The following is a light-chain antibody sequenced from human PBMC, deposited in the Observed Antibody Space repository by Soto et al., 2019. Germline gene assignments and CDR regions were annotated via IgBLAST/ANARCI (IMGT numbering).Light chain of an antibody. CDR2: GAS. CDR1: QSVSSN. CDR3: QQYNNWPPQIT. Sequence: EIVMTQSPATLSVSPGERATLSCRASQSVSSNLAWYQQKPGQAPRLLMYGASTRATGIPARFSGSGSGTEFTLTISSLQSEDFAVYYCQQYNNWPPQITFGQGTKVDIK. J-gene: IGKJ1*01. V-gene: IGKV3-15*01.